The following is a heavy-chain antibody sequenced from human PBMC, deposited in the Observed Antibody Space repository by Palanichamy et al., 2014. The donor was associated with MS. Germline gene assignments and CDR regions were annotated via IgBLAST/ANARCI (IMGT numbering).Heavy chain of an antibody. Sequence: GGGVVQPGRSLRLSCAASGFTFSSYAMHWVRQAPGKGLEWVAVISYDGSNKYYADSVKGRFTISRDNSKNTLYLQMNSLRAEDTAVYYCAGDELRLGGMGIDYWGQGTLVTVSS. CDR1: GFTFSSYA. D-gene: IGHD3-3*01. CDR3: AGDELRLGGMGIDY. CDR2: ISYDGSNK. V-gene: IGHV3-30*04. J-gene: IGHJ4*02.